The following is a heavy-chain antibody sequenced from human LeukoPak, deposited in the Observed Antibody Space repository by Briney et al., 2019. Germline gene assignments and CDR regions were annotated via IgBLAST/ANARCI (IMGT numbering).Heavy chain of an antibody. D-gene: IGHD3-10*01. CDR2: IYHSGST. J-gene: IGHJ4*02. V-gene: IGHV4-38-2*01. Sequence: SETLSLTCAVSGYSISSGYYWGWIRQPPGKGLEWIGSIYHSGSTYYNPSLKSRVTISVDTFKNQFSLKLSSVTAADTAVYYCARQNGAMVRGATDYWGQGTLVTVSS. CDR3: ARQNGAMVRGATDY. CDR1: GYSISSGYY.